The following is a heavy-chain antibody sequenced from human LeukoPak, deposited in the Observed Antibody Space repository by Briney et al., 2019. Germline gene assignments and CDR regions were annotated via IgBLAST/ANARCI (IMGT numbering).Heavy chain of an antibody. V-gene: IGHV1-18*01. CDR1: GYTFTSYG. CDR3: ARPYRTYCGGDCYSYYFDY. CDR2: ISAYNGNT. D-gene: IGHD2-21*02. Sequence: ASVKVSCKASGYTFTSYGISWVRQAPGQGVEWMGWISAYNGNTNYAQKLQGRVTMTTDTSTSTAYMELRSLRSDDTAVYYCARPYRTYCGGDCYSYYFDYWGQGTLVTVSS. J-gene: IGHJ4*02.